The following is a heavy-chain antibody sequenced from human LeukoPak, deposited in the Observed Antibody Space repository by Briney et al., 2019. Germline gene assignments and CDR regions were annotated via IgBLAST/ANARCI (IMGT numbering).Heavy chain of an antibody. CDR1: GFTFSSYA. V-gene: IGHV3-23*01. J-gene: IGHJ3*02. CDR3: AKDKLYSSGWYVPNDAFDI. Sequence: GGSLRLSCAASGFTFSSYAMSWVRQAPGKGLEWVSAISGSGGSTYYADSMKGRFTISRDNSKNTLYLQMNSLRAEDTAVYYCAKDKLYSSGWYVPNDAFDIWGQGTMVTVSS. D-gene: IGHD6-19*01. CDR2: ISGSGGST.